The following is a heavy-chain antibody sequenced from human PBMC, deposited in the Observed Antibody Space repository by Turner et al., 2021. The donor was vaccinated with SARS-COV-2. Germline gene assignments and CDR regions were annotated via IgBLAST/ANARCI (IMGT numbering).Heavy chain of an antibody. J-gene: IGHJ6*02. CDR2: IYYSGST. Sequence: QLQLQESGPGLVKPSETLSLTCTVSGGSSSSSRYYWGWIRQPPGKGLEWIGSIYYSGSTYYNPSLKSRVTISVDTSKNQFSLKLSSVTAADTAVYYCAGEVVVLTTTHYGMDVWGQGTTVTVSS. CDR1: GGSSSSSRYY. D-gene: IGHD1-26*01. V-gene: IGHV4-39*01. CDR3: AGEVVVLTTTHYGMDV.